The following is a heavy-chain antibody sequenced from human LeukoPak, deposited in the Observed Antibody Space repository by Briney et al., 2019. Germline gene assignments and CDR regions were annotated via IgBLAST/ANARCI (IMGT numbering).Heavy chain of an antibody. J-gene: IGHJ6*02. CDR3: ATPYYYGSGSYYGYYYYYGMDV. V-gene: IGHV1-8*01. Sequence: ASVKVSCKASGYTFTSYDINWVRQATGQGLEWMGWMNPNSGNTGYAQKFQGRVTMTRNTSISTAYMELSSLRSEDTAVYYCATPYYYGSGSYYGYYYYYGMDVWGQGTTVTVSS. CDR2: MNPNSGNT. D-gene: IGHD3-10*01. CDR1: GYTFTSYD.